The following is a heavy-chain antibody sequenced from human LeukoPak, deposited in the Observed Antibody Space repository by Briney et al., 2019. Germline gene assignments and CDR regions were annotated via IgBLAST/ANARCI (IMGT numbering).Heavy chain of an antibody. CDR1: GGSISSSSYY. J-gene: IGHJ6*03. D-gene: IGHD6-13*01. CDR3: ARAAADHYYYYYYMDV. V-gene: IGHV4-39*01. CDR2: IYYSGST. Sequence: PSETLSLTCTVSGGSISSSSYYWGWIRQPPGKGLEWIGSIYYSGSTYYSPSLKSRVTISVDTSKNQFSLKLSSVTAADTAVYYCARAAADHYYYYYYMDVWGKGTTVTVSS.